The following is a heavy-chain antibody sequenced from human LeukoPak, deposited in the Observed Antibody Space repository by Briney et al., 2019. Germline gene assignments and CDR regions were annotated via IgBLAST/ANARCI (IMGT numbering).Heavy chain of an antibody. Sequence: SVKVSRKASGGTFSSYAISWVGQAPGQGREWMGGVIPIFGTANYAQKFQGRVTIPTDESTSTAYMELSSLRSEDTAVYYCARQDCSGGSCYSDYWGQGTLVTVSS. CDR3: ARQDCSGGSCYSDY. V-gene: IGHV1-69*05. D-gene: IGHD2-15*01. CDR1: GGTFSSYA. J-gene: IGHJ4*02. CDR2: VIPIFGTA.